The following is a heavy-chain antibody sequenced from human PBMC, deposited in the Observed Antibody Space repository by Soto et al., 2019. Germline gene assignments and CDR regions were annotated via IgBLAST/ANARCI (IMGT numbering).Heavy chain of an antibody. Sequence: ASVKVSCKASGYTFTSYGISWVRQAPGQGLEWMGWISAYSGNTSHAQKFQGRVTMTRNTSISTAYMELSSLRSEDTAVYYCARGKVDYFDYWGQGTLVTVSS. J-gene: IGHJ4*02. CDR3: ARGKVDYFDY. CDR2: ISAYSGNT. D-gene: IGHD1-26*01. V-gene: IGHV1-8*02. CDR1: GYTFTSYG.